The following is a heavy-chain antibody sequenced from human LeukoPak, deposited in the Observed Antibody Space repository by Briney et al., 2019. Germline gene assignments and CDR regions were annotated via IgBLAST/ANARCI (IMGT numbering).Heavy chain of an antibody. CDR1: GFTFSSYA. D-gene: IGHD1-26*01. V-gene: IGHV3-23*01. CDR3: AKEPSGNYFDY. Sequence: GGSLRLSCAASGFTFSSYAMSWVRQAPGKGLEWVAGISGSGGSTYYADSVKGRFTISRDNAKNTLYLQMNSLRAEDTAVYHCAKEPSGNYFDYWGQGTLVTVSS. CDR2: ISGSGGST. J-gene: IGHJ4*02.